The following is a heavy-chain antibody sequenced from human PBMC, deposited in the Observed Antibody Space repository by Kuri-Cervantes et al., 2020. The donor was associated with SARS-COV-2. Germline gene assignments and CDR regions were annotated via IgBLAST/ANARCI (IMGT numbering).Heavy chain of an antibody. D-gene: IGHD6-13*01. J-gene: IGHJ6*02. CDR2: ISSSNFYI. CDR1: GFTFSSYS. Sequence: ETLSLTCAASGFTFSSYSMNWVRQAPGKGLEWVSSISSSNFYIYYADSVKGRFTISRDNAKNSLYLQMNSLRAEDTAVYYCARDSPDSSSWYYYYYGMDVWGQGTTVTVSS. V-gene: IGHV3-21*01. CDR3: ARDSPDSSSWYYYYYGMDV.